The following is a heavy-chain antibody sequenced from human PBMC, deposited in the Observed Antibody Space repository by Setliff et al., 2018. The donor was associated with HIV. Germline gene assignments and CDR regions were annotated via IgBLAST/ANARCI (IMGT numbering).Heavy chain of an antibody. CDR3: ARDRHSSGLGSYGP. J-gene: IGHJ5*02. D-gene: IGHD3-10*01. CDR1: GGSFGVYR. CDR2: IDSSGTT. V-gene: IGHV4-4*07. Sequence: ETLSLTCTISGGSFGVYRWSWIRQSAGRGLEWIGRIDSSGTTDYKPSLKGRVAISVDTSRNQFSPRVTSLTAADTAVYFCARDRHSSGLGSYGPWGPGILVTVSS.